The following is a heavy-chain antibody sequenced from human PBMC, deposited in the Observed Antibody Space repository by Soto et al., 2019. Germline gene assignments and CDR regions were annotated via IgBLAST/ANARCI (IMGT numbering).Heavy chain of an antibody. J-gene: IGHJ4*02. CDR1: GGCVKIYL. D-gene: IGHD6-13*01. V-gene: IGHV4-59*02. CDR3: ARDLAAVPRAFDY. Sequence: PSYTLYLGSTVCGGCVKIYLYIWVRQPPGKGLEWIGSVYYTGTTDYNPSLKSRVTISVDTSKTQFSLNLRSVTAADTAVYYCARDLAAVPRAFDYWGRGTLVTVSS. CDR2: VYYTGTT.